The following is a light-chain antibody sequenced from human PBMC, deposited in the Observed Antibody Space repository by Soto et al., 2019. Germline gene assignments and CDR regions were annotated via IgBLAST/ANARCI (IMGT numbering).Light chain of an antibody. CDR2: GAS. V-gene: IGKV3-15*01. Sequence: EIVMTQSPATLYVSPGERATLSCRASQSVSSNLAWYQQKPGQAPRLLIYGASTRATGIQSRFSGSGSGTEFTLTISSLQSEDFAVYYCQQYNNCPRTFGQGTKLEIK. CDR3: QQYNNCPRT. J-gene: IGKJ2*01. CDR1: QSVSSN.